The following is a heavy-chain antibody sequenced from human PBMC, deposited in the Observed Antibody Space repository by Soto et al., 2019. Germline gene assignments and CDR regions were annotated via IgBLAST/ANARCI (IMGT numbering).Heavy chain of an antibody. D-gene: IGHD1-26*01. CDR2: ISGSDGTT. Sequence: GGSLRLSCVASGFTFSSYAMSWVRQAPGKGLEWVSVISGSDGTTFYVDSVKGRFTISRDNSKNTLYLQMNSLTAEDTALYYCAKDRPHGATTGSTIDYWGQGTLVTVPQ. V-gene: IGHV3-23*01. CDR3: AKDRPHGATTGSTIDY. CDR1: GFTFSSYA. J-gene: IGHJ4*02.